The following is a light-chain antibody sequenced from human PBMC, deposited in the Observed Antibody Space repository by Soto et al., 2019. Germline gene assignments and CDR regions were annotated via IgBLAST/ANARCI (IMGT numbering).Light chain of an antibody. Sequence: ESGLYQSPGTPSLYKGERATLSCRASQHIRSNYLAWYQHKPGQAPRLLIYGASSRATGIPDRFSGSGSGTDFTLTISRLEPEDFAVYYCQQYGSSPAPFGQVTKVAIK. CDR3: QQYGSSPAP. CDR1: QHIRSNY. J-gene: IGKJ1*01. CDR2: GAS. V-gene: IGKV3-20*01.